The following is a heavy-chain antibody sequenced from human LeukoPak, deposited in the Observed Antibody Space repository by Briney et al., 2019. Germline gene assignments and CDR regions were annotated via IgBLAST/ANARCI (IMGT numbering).Heavy chain of an antibody. D-gene: IGHD3-22*01. V-gene: IGHV4-4*07. CDR2: IYTSGRT. J-gene: IGHJ6*03. CDR1: GGSISSYY. Sequence: PSETLSLTCTVSGGSISSYYWSWIRQPAGKGLEWIGRIYTSGRTNYNPSLKSRVTMSVDTSKNQFSLKLSSVTAADTAVYYCARDQGHYDSSGKDYYYYMDVWGKGTTVTVSS. CDR3: ARDQGHYDSSGKDYYYYMDV.